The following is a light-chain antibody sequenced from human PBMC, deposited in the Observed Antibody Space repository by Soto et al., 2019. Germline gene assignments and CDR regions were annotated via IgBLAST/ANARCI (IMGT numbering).Light chain of an antibody. J-gene: IGKJ5*01. CDR2: DAS. V-gene: IGKV1-9*01. CDR1: QGISSY. Sequence: IQLTQSPSSLSASVGDRVTITCRASQGISSYLAWYQQEPGKAPKLLIYDASTLQSGVPSRFSGSGSGTDFTLTISSLQPEDFATYYCQQLNSYPITFGQRTRLEIK. CDR3: QQLNSYPIT.